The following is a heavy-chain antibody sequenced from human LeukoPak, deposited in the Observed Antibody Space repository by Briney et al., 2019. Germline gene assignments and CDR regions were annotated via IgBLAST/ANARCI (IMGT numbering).Heavy chain of an antibody. CDR3: AKDLDPSSSWYSPYYYYGMDV. J-gene: IGHJ6*02. CDR1: GFTFSSYA. D-gene: IGHD6-13*01. V-gene: IGHV3-23*01. Sequence: QSGGSLRLSCAASGFTFSSYAMSWARQAPGKGLEWVSAISGSGGSTYYADSVKGRFTISRDNSKNTLYLQMNSLRAEDTAVYYCAKDLDPSSSWYSPYYYYGMDVWGQGTTVTVSS. CDR2: ISGSGGST.